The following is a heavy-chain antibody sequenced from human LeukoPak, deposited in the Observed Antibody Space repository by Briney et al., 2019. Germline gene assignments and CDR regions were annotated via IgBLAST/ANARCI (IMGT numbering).Heavy chain of an antibody. CDR3: ARSRAVRGRYCSGGSCYSEFGY. D-gene: IGHD2-15*01. Sequence: SETLSLTCTVSGGSISSSSYYWGWIRQPPGKGPEWIGSIYYSGSTYYNPSLKSRVTISVDTSKNQFSLKLSSVTAADTAVYYCARSRAVRGRYCSGGSCYSEFGYWGQGTLVTVSS. J-gene: IGHJ4*02. V-gene: IGHV4-39*07. CDR2: IYYSGST. CDR1: GGSISSSSYY.